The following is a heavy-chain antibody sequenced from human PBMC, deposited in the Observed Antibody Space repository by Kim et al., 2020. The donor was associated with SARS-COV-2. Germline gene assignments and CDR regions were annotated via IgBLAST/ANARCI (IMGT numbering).Heavy chain of an antibody. Sequence: ASVKVSCKTSGYTFTASGVHWVRQAPGQRLEWLGWINAGTGNTMNSQKFQDKVTITRDTSETTAYMELNSLRFEDTAVYYCARLPGSVSTPDLDFWGQGTLVTVSS. CDR3: ARLPGSVSTPDLDF. D-gene: IGHD3-10*01. CDR2: INAGTGNT. V-gene: IGHV1-3*01. J-gene: IGHJ4*02. CDR1: GYTFTASG.